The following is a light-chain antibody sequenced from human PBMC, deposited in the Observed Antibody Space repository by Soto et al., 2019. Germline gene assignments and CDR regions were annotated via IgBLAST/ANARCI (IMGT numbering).Light chain of an antibody. CDR2: EVN. CDR3: NSFTTTTTWV. J-gene: IGLJ3*02. Sequence: QSALTQPASVSGSPGQSITISCSGTSSDVGGYNYVSWYQQHPAKAPQLIIYEVNYRPSGVSNRFSGSKSGNTASLTISGLQAEDEADYYCNSFTTTTTWVFGGGTKLTVL. V-gene: IGLV2-14*01. CDR1: SSDVGGYNY.